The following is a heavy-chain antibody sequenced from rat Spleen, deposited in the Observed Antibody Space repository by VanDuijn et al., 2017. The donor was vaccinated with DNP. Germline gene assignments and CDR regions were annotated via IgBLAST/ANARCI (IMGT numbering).Heavy chain of an antibody. CDR2: ISSGGGT. V-gene: IGHV2S12*01. J-gene: IGHJ4*01. D-gene: IGHD1-11*01. CDR1: GFSLTNYG. Sequence: QVQLKESGPGLVQPSQTLSLTCTVSGFSLTNYGVSWVRQPPGKGLEWIAAISSGGGTDYTSALKSRLSVSRDTSKSQVFLKMNSVQTEDTAMYFCARSLATVVPTGAMDAWGQGTSVTVSS. CDR3: ARSLATVVPTGAMDA.